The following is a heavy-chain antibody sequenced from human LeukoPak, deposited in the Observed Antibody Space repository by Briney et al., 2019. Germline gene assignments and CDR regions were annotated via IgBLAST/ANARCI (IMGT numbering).Heavy chain of an antibody. D-gene: IGHD6-13*01. CDR3: ARAPSSSWYWYFDP. J-gene: IGHJ2*01. CDR2: IYYSGST. CDR1: GDSVSSGSYY. Sequence: SETLSLTCTVSGDSVSSGSYYWSWIRQPPGKGLEWIGYIYYSGSTNYNPSLNSRVTISVDTSKTQFSLKLSSVTAADTAVYYCARAPSSSWYWYFDPWGRGTLVTVSS. V-gene: IGHV4-61*01.